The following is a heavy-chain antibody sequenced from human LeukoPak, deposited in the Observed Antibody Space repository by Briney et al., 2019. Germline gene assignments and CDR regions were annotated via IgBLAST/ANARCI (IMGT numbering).Heavy chain of an antibody. CDR2: IYPDDSNV. J-gene: IGHJ5*02. CDR3: ARVSSMLEAWFDP. CDR1: GYIFSSYW. V-gene: IGHV5-51*01. Sequence: ESLKISCQASGYIFSSYWIAWMRQVPGKGLEFMGIIYPDDSNVRYSPSFRGQVSISVDKAISTAYVQWTSLKTSDTAIYFCARVSSMLEAWFDPWGQGTLVTVSS. D-gene: IGHD3-10*02.